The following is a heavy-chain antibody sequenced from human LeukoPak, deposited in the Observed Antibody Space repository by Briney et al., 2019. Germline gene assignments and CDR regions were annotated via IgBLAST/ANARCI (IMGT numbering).Heavy chain of an antibody. Sequence: SETLSLTCTVSGDSISSTSYYWDWIRQPPGTGLEWIGSIYNSGTTYYNPSLKSRVTISVDTSKNQFSLKVSSVTAADTAAYYRTSRVYGLGSFNYWGHGTLVTVSS. CDR1: GDSISSTSYY. CDR2: IYNSGTT. D-gene: IGHD3-10*01. V-gene: IGHV4-39*01. CDR3: TSRVYGLGSFNY. J-gene: IGHJ4*01.